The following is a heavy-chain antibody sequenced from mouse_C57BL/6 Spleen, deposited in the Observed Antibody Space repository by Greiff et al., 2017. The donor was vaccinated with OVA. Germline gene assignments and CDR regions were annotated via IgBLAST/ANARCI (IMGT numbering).Heavy chain of an antibody. Sequence: EVQLQQSGAELVRPGASVKLSCTASGFNIKDDYMHWVKQRPEQGLEWIGWIDPENGDTEYASKFQGKATITADTSSNTAYLQLSSLTSEDTAVYYCTMDGKVYYYAMDYWGQRTSVTVSS. CDR3: TMDGKVYYYAMDY. J-gene: IGHJ4*01. V-gene: IGHV14-4*01. CDR2: IDPENGDT. CDR1: GFNIKDDY. D-gene: IGHD2-1*01.